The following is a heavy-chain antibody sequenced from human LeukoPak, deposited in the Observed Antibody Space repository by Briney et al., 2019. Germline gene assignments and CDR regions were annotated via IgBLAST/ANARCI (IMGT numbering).Heavy chain of an antibody. CDR3: ATSARIGTAIVGYGRALDV. CDR1: GFTFSSYA. J-gene: IGHJ6*02. D-gene: IGHD1-26*01. Sequence: GGSLRLSCAASGFTFSSYAMNWVRQAPGRGLEWVSGFSGDVGGTYYADSVKGRFTISRDNSKNTLYLQMNSLRAEDTAVYYCATSARIGTAIVGYGRALDVWGQGTTVTVSS. CDR2: FSGDVGGT. V-gene: IGHV3-23*01.